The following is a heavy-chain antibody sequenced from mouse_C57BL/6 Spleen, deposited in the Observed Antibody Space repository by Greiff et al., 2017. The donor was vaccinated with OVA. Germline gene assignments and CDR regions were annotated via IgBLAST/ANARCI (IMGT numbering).Heavy chain of an antibody. J-gene: IGHJ4*01. D-gene: IGHD1-1*01. Sequence: VQLKQSGPELVKPGDSVKISCKASGYSFTGYFMNWVMQSHGKSLEWIGRINPYNGDTFYNQKFKGKATLTVDKSSSTAHMELRSLTSEDSAVYYCARTVVATGAMDYWGQGTSVTVSS. CDR2: INPYNGDT. CDR3: ARTVVATGAMDY. V-gene: IGHV1-20*01. CDR1: GYSFTGYF.